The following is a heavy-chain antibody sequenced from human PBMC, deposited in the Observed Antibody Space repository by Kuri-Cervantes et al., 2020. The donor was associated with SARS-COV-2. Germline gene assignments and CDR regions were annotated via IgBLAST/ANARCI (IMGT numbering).Heavy chain of an antibody. CDR1: GFTVSSNY. Sequence: GESLKISCAASGFTVSSNYMSWVRQAPGKGLEWVSVIYSGGSTYYADSVKGRFTISRDNSKNTPYLQMNSLRAEDTAVYYCARDIAVAEVGVAYWGQGTLVTVSS. D-gene: IGHD6-19*01. CDR2: IYSGGST. CDR3: ARDIAVAEVGVAY. V-gene: IGHV3-53*01. J-gene: IGHJ4*02.